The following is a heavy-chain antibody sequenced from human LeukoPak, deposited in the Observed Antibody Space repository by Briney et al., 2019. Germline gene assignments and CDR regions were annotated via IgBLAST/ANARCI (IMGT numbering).Heavy chain of an antibody. CDR3: VKAGWLDY. D-gene: IGHD3-9*01. CDR2: MRPSGDNT. V-gene: IGHV3-23*01. CDR1: GFSFSTFE. J-gene: IGHJ4*02. Sequence: GGSLRLSCAASGFSFSTFEMTWVRQAPGKGLQWVSFMRPSGDNTYYADSVRGRFTMSRDNSKNTLYLQMNSLRAEDTGVYYCVKAGWLDYWGQGTLVTVSS.